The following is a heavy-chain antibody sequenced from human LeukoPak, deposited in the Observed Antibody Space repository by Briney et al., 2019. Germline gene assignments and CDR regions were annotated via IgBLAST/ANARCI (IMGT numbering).Heavy chain of an antibody. CDR3: ARGRRDGYSFYWYFDL. CDR2: IFPSVST. CDR1: GGSISSGGYY. Sequence: PSETLSLTCTVSGGSISSGGYYWSWIRQPPGKGLECIGCIFPSVSTNSNPSLKSRVTISLDTYKSQFSLRLSSMTAADTAVYYCARGRRDGYSFYWYFDLWGRGTLVTVSS. V-gene: IGHV4-61*08. J-gene: IGHJ2*01. D-gene: IGHD5-24*01.